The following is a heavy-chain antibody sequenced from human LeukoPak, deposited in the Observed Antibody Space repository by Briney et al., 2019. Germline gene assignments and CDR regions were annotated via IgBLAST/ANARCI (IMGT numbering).Heavy chain of an antibody. D-gene: IGHD6-13*01. J-gene: IGHJ4*02. CDR1: GFTFSSYS. CDR3: ARDIGISNSWPYFDY. V-gene: IGHV3-48*04. Sequence: PGGSLRLSCAASGFTFSSYSMNWVRQALGKGLEWISHVSSSSSNIYYADSVKGRFTISRDNAKNSLFLQMNSLRAEDTAVYYCARDIGISNSWPYFDYWGQGTLVTVSS. CDR2: VSSSSSNI.